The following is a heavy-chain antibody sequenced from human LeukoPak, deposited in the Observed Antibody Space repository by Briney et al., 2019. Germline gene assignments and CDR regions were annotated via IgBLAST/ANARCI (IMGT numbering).Heavy chain of an antibody. J-gene: IGHJ4*02. Sequence: GGSLRLSCAASGFTFSSYWMSWVRQAPGKGLEWVANIKQDGSEKYYVDSVKGRFTISRDNAKNSLYLQMNSLRAEDTAAYYCAREKLYYDYVWGSYRESYSFDSWGQGTLVTVSS. CDR1: GFTFSSYW. D-gene: IGHD3-16*02. CDR3: AREKLYYDYVWGSYRESYSFDS. CDR2: IKQDGSEK. V-gene: IGHV3-7*01.